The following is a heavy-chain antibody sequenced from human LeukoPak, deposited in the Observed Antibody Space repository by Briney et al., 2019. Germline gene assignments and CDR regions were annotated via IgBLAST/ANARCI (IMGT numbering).Heavy chain of an antibody. CDR1: GYTFTGYY. V-gene: IGHV1-2*06. CDR3: ARGDAVADTSDFNS. Sequence: GASVKVSCKASGYTFTGYYMHWVRHAPGKGLEWMGRINPNSGGTNYAQKFQGRVTMTRDSSISTAYMELSRLRSDDTAIYYCARGDAVADTSDFNSWGQGTLVTVSS. D-gene: IGHD6-19*01. CDR2: INPNSGGT. J-gene: IGHJ4*02.